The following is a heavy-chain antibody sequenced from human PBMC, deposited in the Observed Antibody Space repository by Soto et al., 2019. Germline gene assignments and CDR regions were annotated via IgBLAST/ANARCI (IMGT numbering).Heavy chain of an antibody. CDR1: GFIFSNYA. CDR2: FGGSGGT. J-gene: IGHJ6*03. CDR3: AKSQSSLYYMDV. Sequence: EVQVLESGGGLVQPGGSLRLSCVGSGFIFSNYAMAWVRQAPGKGLEWVSGFGGSGGTYYAESVKGRYTISRDNSKHTLYMQMNRLRVEDTAVYYCAKSQSSLYYMDVWGKGTAVTVSS. V-gene: IGHV3-23*01.